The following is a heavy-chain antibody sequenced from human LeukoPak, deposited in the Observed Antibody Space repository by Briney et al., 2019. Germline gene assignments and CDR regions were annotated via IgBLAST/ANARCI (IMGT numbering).Heavy chain of an antibody. J-gene: IGHJ4*02. Sequence: ASVKVSCKASGYTFTGCFIHYVRQAPGQGLEWMGWIDPNSDNIRYSETFKDRVTMTRDTSTNTAYMELSWLRSDDTAVYYCARSAYNYGYVYFDHWGQGTLVIVTS. D-gene: IGHD5-18*01. V-gene: IGHV1-2*02. CDR1: GYTFTGCF. CDR2: IDPNSDNI. CDR3: ARSAYNYGYVYFDH.